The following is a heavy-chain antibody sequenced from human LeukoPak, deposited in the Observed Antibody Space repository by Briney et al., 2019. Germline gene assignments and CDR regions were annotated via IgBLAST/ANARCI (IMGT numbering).Heavy chain of an antibody. CDR1: GFTFSSYA. J-gene: IGHJ4*02. CDR3: AKFLPTHIVVANYYFDY. V-gene: IGHV3-23*01. D-gene: IGHD2-21*01. Sequence: GGSLRLSCAASGFTFSSYAMSWVRQAPGKGLEWVSAISGSGGSTYYADSVQGRFTISRDNSKNTLYLQMNSLRAEDTAVYYCAKFLPTHIVVANYYFDYWGQGTLVTVSS. CDR2: ISGSGGST.